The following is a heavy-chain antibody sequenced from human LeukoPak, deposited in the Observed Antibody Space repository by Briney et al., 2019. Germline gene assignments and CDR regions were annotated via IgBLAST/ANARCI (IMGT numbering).Heavy chain of an antibody. CDR1: GFTFSDYY. J-gene: IGHJ4*02. CDR3: AREGVVPAAPAYYFDY. D-gene: IGHD2-2*01. Sequence: GGSLRLSCAASGFTFSDYYMSWIRQASGKGLEWVSYISSSGNTIYYADSVKGRFTISRDNAKNSLYLQMNSLRAEDTAVYYCAREGVVPAAPAYYFDYWGQGTLVTVSS. CDR2: ISSSGNTI. V-gene: IGHV3-11*01.